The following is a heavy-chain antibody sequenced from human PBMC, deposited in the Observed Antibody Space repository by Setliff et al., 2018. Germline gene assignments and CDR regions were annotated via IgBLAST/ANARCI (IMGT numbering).Heavy chain of an antibody. Sequence: SVKVSCKASGGTLSTLSIAWVRQAPGQGREWMGGTIPLLPLPNYAVKFQGRVTITADKSTSTAYMELRSLTSEDTAVYYCARNALTGTTRKYYYYMDVWGQGTMVTVSS. D-gene: IGHD1-7*01. CDR3: ARNALTGTTRKYYYYMDV. J-gene: IGHJ6*03. CDR2: TIPLLPLP. V-gene: IGHV1-69*10. CDR1: GGTLSTLS.